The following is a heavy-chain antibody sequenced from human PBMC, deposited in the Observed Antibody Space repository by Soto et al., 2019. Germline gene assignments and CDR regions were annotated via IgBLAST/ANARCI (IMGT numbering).Heavy chain of an antibody. J-gene: IGHJ1*01. D-gene: IGHD3-22*01. V-gene: IGHV3-33*01. CDR3: ARAEPYYYDSSGYFLH. CDR2: IWYDGSNK. Sequence: QVQLVESGGGVVQPGRSLRLSCAASGFTFSSYGMHWVRQAPGKGLEWVAVIWYDGSNKYYADSVKGRFTISRDNSKNTLYLQMNSLRAEDTAVYYCARAEPYYYDSSGYFLHWGQGTLVTVSS. CDR1: GFTFSSYG.